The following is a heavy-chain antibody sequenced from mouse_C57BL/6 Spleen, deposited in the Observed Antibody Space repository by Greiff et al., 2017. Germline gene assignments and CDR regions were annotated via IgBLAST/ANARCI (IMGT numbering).Heavy chain of an antibody. Sequence: VQLQQSGTELVKPGASVKLSCKASGYTFTSYWMHWVKQRPGQGLEWIGNINPSNGGTNYNEKFKSKATLTVDKSSSTAYMQLSSRTSEDSAVYYCARRAYDGDWYFDVWGTGTTVTVSS. CDR1: GYTFTSYW. D-gene: IGHD2-12*01. J-gene: IGHJ1*03. CDR3: ARRAYDGDWYFDV. CDR2: INPSNGGT. V-gene: IGHV1-53*01.